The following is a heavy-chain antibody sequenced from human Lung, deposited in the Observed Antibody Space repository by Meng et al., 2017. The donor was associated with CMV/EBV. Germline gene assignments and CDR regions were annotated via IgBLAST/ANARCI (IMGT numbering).Heavy chain of an antibody. V-gene: IGHV3-53*01. Sequence: GESLKISCAASGFTVSSNYMSWVRQAPGKGLEWVSIIYSGGDTYYVDSVKGRFTISRDISTNTLSLQLNNLRAEDSAVYYCARVGDDIGSCTTTSCHNGYYFDYWGQGXLVTFSS. CDR1: GFTVSSNY. CDR3: ARVGDDIGSCTTTSCHNGYYFDY. J-gene: IGHJ4*02. CDR2: IYSGGDT. D-gene: IGHD2-2*02.